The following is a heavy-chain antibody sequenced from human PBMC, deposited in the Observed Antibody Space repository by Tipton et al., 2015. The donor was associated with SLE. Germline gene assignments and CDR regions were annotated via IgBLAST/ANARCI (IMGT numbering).Heavy chain of an antibody. D-gene: IGHD1-26*01. Sequence: QLVQSGAEVKKPGSSVKVSCKASGGTFSSYAISWVRQAPGQGLEWMGWISAYNGNTNYAQKLQGRVIMTTDTSTSTAYMEVRSLRFDDTAVYYCARDGRWEPTDIWGQGTMVTVSS. V-gene: IGHV1-18*01. CDR3: ARDGRWEPTDI. CDR1: GGTFSSYA. CDR2: ISAYNGNT. J-gene: IGHJ3*02.